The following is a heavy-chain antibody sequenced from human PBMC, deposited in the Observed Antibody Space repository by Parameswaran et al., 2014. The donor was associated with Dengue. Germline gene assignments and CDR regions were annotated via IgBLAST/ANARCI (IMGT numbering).Heavy chain of an antibody. Sequence: KWIRQPPGKGLEWVSYISSSSSTIYYADSVKGRFTISRDNAKNSLYLQMNSLRAEDTAVYYCASSGDYSNDDAFDIWGQGTMVTVSS. CDR2: ISSSSSTI. J-gene: IGHJ3*02. V-gene: IGHV3-48*04. CDR3: ASSGDYSNDDAFDI. D-gene: IGHD3-10*01.